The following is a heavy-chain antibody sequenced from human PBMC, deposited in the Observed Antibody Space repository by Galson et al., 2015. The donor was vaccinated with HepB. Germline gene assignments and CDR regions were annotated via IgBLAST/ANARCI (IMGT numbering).Heavy chain of an antibody. J-gene: IGHJ5*02. CDR2: KSGSGNST. CDR3: VKGAGGS. CDR1: GFTFSNYA. V-gene: IGHV3-23*01. D-gene: IGHD6-19*01. Sequence: SLRLSCAASGFTFSNYAMGWVRQTPDKGLQWVAVKSGSGNSTYHADSVKGRFTISRDNSKNRVYLEMNSLRVDDTAFYHCVKGAGGSWGQGTLVTVSS.